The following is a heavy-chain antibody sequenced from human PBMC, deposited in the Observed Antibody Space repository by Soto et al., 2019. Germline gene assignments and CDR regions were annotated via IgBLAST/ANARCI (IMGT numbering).Heavy chain of an antibody. J-gene: IGHJ4*02. Sequence: QVQLMESGGGVAQPGGSLRLSCVASGFAFSRYAMHWVRQAPGKGLEWLAVISYDGSDKLYADSVKGRVINRDNSNKKLYLQIKSLRGEDTAVYYCARDHDYNGVPGRGEFQFDHWGQGTLVTVSS. D-gene: IGHD2-8*01. CDR1: GFAFSRYA. CDR3: ARDHDYNGVPGRGEFQFDH. CDR2: ISYDGSDK. V-gene: IGHV3-30*04.